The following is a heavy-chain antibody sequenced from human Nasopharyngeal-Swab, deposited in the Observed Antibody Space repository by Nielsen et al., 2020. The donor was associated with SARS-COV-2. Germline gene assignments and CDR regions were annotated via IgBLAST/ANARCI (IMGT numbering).Heavy chain of an antibody. CDR1: GFSLSPTGVG. V-gene: IGHV2-5*01. D-gene: IGHD3-3*01. CDR3: AHSYDFSSGHYSYGMDV. J-gene: IGHJ6*02. Sequence: SGPTLVKPTQTLTLTCTFSGFSLSPTGVGVGWIRQPPGKALECLAVIYCNDGKRYSPSLGSRLTITKDPPKQQLVFIMTNMDPVDTATYYCAHSYDFSSGHYSYGMDVWGQGTTVTVSS. CDR2: IYCNDGK.